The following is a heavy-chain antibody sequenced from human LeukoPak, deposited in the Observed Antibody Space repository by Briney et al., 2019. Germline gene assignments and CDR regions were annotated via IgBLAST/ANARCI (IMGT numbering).Heavy chain of an antibody. CDR3: ARGHSRITMIVVVPRWRSLDAFDI. J-gene: IGHJ3*02. CDR2: IYYSGST. CDR1: GGSISSGGYY. V-gene: IGHV4-31*03. D-gene: IGHD3-22*01. Sequence: PSETLSLTCTVSGGSISSGGYYWSWIRQHPGKGLEWIGYIYYSGSTYYNPSLKSRVTISVDTSKNQFSLKLSSVTAADTAVYYCARGHSRITMIVVVPRWRSLDAFDIWGQGTMVTVSS.